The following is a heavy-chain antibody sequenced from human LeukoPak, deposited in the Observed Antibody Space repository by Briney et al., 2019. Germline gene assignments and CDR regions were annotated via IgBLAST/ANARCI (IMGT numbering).Heavy chain of an antibody. J-gene: IGHJ6*02. CDR3: ARDLRGYCSGGSCYGGSPNYGMDV. CDR1: GFTFSSYS. Sequence: PGGSLRLSCAASGFTFSSYSMNWVRQAPGKGLEWVSSISSSSSYIYYADSVKGRFTISRDNAKNSLYLQMNSLGAEDTAVYYCARDLRGYCSGGSCYGGSPNYGMDVWGQGTTVTVSS. D-gene: IGHD2-15*01. CDR2: ISSSSSYI. V-gene: IGHV3-21*01.